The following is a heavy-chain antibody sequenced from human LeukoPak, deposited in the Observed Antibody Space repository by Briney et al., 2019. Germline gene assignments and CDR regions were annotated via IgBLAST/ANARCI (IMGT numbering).Heavy chain of an antibody. CDR1: LASLSTYY. CDR2: IYLNGNT. Sequence: SETLSLTRTVSLASLSTYYWNWVGQPAGQGVKGMAYIYLNGNTKYNPSLERRVTLSLDTYNNQLSLTLRYVTAAHTAVYYCASSNGFDWSPVYYMDVWGKGTTVIVSS. J-gene: IGHJ6*03. V-gene: IGHV4-59*01. D-gene: IGHD3-9*01. CDR3: ASSNGFDWSPVYYMDV.